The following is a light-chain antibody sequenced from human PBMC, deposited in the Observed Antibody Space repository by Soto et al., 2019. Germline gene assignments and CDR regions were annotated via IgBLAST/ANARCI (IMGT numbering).Light chain of an antibody. CDR3: QQYGRSPWA. CDR2: RAS. V-gene: IGKV3-20*01. Sequence: EIVLTQSPGTLYLSPGEEATLSCSASQSVSGNLAWYQQRPGQVPRLLLYRASARAAGIPDRFSGRGSETDDTLTISSLAPEDFAVYYCQQYGRSPWAFGHGTQVEI. CDR1: QSVSGN. J-gene: IGKJ1*01.